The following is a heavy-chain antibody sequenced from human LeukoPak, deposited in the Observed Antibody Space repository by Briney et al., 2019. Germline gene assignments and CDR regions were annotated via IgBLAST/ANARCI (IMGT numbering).Heavy chain of an antibody. CDR1: GYTFSSYG. CDR3: ARGRAAGTFWLDY. D-gene: IGHD6-13*01. J-gene: IGHJ4*02. V-gene: IGHV1-18*01. Sequence: ASVKVSCKASGYTFSSYGISWVRQAPGQGLEWMGWISGNNGNTNYAQKVQGRVIMTTDTSTSTAYMELRSLRSDDTAVYYCARGRAAGTFWLDYWGQGTLVTVSS. CDR2: ISGNNGNT.